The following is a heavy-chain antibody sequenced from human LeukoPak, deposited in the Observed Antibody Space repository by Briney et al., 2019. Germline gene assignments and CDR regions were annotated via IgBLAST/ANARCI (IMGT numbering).Heavy chain of an antibody. CDR2: IIPIFGTA. Sequence: SVKVSCKASGGTFSSYAISWVRQAPGQGLEWMGGIIPIFGTANYAQKFQGRVTITTDESTSTAYMELSSLRSEDTAVYYCARGPPLDYVVVPAAYTPFDPWGQGTLVTVSS. V-gene: IGHV1-69*05. J-gene: IGHJ5*02. CDR1: GGTFSSYA. CDR3: ARGPPLDYVVVPAAYTPFDP. D-gene: IGHD2-2*01.